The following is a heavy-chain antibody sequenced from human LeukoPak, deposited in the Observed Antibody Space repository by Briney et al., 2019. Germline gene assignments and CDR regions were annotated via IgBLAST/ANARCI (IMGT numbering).Heavy chain of an antibody. CDR2: IIPIFGTA. D-gene: IGHD2-2*01. CDR3: ACGGDIVVPGY. V-gene: IGHV1-69*01. Sequence: GAXXKVSCKASGGTFSSYAISWVRQAPGQGLEWMGGIIPIFGTANYAQKFQGRVTITADEYTSRAYMEMSSLRSEDTAVYYCACGGDIVVPGYWGQGTLVTVSS. CDR1: GGTFSSYA. J-gene: IGHJ4*02.